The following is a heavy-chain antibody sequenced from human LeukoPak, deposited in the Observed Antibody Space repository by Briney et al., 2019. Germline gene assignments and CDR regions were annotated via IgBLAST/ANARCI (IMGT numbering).Heavy chain of an antibody. V-gene: IGHV5-51*01. J-gene: IGHJ3*02. CDR1: GYIFTSYW. CDR3: ETKMVYAATNAFDI. D-gene: IGHD2-8*01. Sequence: GESLKISCKGSGYIFTSYWIGWVRQMPGKGLEWMGIIYPGDSDTRYSPSFEDQVTISSDKYISTAYLQWSSMKASDTDMYYCETKMVYAATNAFDIWGQGTMVTVSS. CDR2: IYPGDSDT.